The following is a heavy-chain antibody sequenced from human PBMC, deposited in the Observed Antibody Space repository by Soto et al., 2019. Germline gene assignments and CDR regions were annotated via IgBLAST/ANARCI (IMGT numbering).Heavy chain of an antibody. CDR1: GGTFSSYT. J-gene: IGHJ6*03. D-gene: IGHD6-19*01. V-gene: IGHV1-69*08. CDR3: ARGDEAGANYYYYSMDV. Sequence: QVQLVQSGAEVKKPGSSVKVSCKASGGTFSSYTISWVRQAPGQGLEWLGRIIPILGRANYAQKFQGRVTITADKSTSTANMELSSLRSEYTAVYYCARGDEAGANYYYYSMDVWGKGTTVTVSS. CDR2: IIPILGRA.